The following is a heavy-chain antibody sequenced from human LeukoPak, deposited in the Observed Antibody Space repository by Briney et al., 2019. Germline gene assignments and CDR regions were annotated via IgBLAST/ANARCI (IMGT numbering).Heavy chain of an antibody. CDR2: IYYSGST. CDR1: GGSISSYY. V-gene: IGHV4-59*01. J-gene: IGHJ4*02. CDR3: ARGYNEYFDSL. Sequence: SETLSLTCTVSGGSISSYYWSWNRQPPGKGLEWIGYIYYSGSTNYNPSLKSRVTISVDTSKNQFSLKLSSVTAADTAVYYCARGYNEYFDSLWGQGTLVTVSS. D-gene: IGHD3-9*01.